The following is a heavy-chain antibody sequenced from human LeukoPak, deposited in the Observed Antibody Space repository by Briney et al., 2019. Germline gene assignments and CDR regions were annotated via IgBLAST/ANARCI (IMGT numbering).Heavy chain of an antibody. CDR1: EFTLITYS. J-gene: IGHJ4*02. D-gene: IGHD3-10*01. V-gene: IGHV3-7*03. Sequence: GGSLRLSCAASEFTLITYSMSWVRQAPGKGLEWVANIKQDGSEKYYVDSVKGRFTISRDNSKNTLYLQMNSLRAEDTAVYYCANIGSGSYLVDYWGQGTLVTVSS. CDR3: ANIGSGSYLVDY. CDR2: IKQDGSEK.